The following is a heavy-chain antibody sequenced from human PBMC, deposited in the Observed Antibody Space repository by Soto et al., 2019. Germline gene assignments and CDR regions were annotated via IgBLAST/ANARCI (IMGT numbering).Heavy chain of an antibody. Sequence: LSLTCTVSGGSISSGDYYWSWIRQPPGKGLEWIGYIYYSGSTYYNPSLKSRVTISVDTSKNQFSLKLSSVTAADTAVYYCARDWYYDFWCGHYGMDVWGQGTTVTVSS. D-gene: IGHD3-3*01. J-gene: IGHJ6*02. CDR2: IYYSGST. CDR3: ARDWYYDFWCGHYGMDV. CDR1: GGSISSGDYY. V-gene: IGHV4-30-4*01.